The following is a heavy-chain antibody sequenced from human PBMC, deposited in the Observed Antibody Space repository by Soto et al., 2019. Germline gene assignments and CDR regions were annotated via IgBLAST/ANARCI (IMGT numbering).Heavy chain of an antibody. Sequence: QVQLVQSGAEVKKPGSSVKVSCKVSGGTFSDYTITWVRQAPGQGLEWMGRVVLILNIINYAPKFHGRVTINADKSASTVYMDLTSLTSEDTAVYYCARGREWFGPWGQGTLVTVSA. CDR1: GGTFSDYT. CDR2: VVLILNII. J-gene: IGHJ5*02. D-gene: IGHD3-10*01. V-gene: IGHV1-69*02. CDR3: ARGREWFGP.